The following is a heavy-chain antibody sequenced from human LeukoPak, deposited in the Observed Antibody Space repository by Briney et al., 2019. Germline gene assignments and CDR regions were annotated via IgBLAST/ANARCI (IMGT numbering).Heavy chain of an antibody. Sequence: SETLSLTCTVSDGSISSNYWSWIRQPPGKGLEWIGFIHYSGSANYNLSLKSRVSISVDTSNNQFSLKLTSVTAAGTAVYYCARLGRLGVVTASSYYHGMDVWGQGTTVTVSS. CDR3: ARLGRLGVVTASSYYHGMDV. J-gene: IGHJ6*02. D-gene: IGHD2-21*02. CDR2: IHYSGSA. CDR1: DGSISSNY. V-gene: IGHV4-59*08.